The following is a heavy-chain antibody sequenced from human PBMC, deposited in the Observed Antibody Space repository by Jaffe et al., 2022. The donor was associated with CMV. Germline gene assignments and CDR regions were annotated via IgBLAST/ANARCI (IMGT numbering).Heavy chain of an antibody. CDR3: ARPPSGYSSGYDAFDI. D-gene: IGHD6-19*01. CDR1: GGSISSSSYY. CDR2: IYYSGST. V-gene: IGHV4-39*01. Sequence: QLQLQESGPGLVKPSETLSLTCTVSGGSISSSSYYWGWIRQPPGKGLEWIGSIYYSGSTYYNPSLKSRVTISVDTSKNQFSLKLSSVTAADTAVYYCARPPSGYSSGYDAFDIWGQGTMVTVSS. J-gene: IGHJ3*02.